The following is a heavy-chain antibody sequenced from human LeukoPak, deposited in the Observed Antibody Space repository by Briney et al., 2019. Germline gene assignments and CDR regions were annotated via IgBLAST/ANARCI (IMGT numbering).Heavy chain of an antibody. CDR3: ARQYDHGMDV. V-gene: IGHV4-34*01. Sequence: SETLSLTCAVYGGSFSGYYWSWIRQPPRKGLEWIGEINHSGSTNYNPSLKSRVTISVDTSKNQFSLKLSSVTAADTAVYYCARQYDHGMDVWGQGTTVTVSS. D-gene: IGHD2/OR15-2a*01. CDR1: GGSFSGYY. J-gene: IGHJ6*02. CDR2: INHSGST.